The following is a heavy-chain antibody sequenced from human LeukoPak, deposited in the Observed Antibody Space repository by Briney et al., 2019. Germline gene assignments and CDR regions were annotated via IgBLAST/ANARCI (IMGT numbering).Heavy chain of an antibody. J-gene: IGHJ4*02. D-gene: IGHD3-22*01. V-gene: IGHV4-34*01. CDR1: GGSFSGYY. CDR2: INHSGST. Sequence: SETLSLTCAVYGGSFSGYYWSWIRQPPGKGLEWIGEINHSGSTNYNPSLKSRVTISVDTSKNQFSLKLSSVTAADTAVYYCARAGNGSGYFFYFDYWGQGTLVTVSS. CDR3: ARAGNGSGYFFYFDY.